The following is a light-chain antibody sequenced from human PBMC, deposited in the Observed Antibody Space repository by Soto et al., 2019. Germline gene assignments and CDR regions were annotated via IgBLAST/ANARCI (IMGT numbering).Light chain of an antibody. CDR1: QIVSSTY. CDR2: DAS. Sequence: EIVLTQSPGTLSLSPGERATLSCRASQIVSSTYLAWFQQKPGQAPRLLIYDASNRANGIPARFTGSGSGTDFTLTISSLGPEDFAVYFCQQRAGWPPTFGGGTK. J-gene: IGKJ4*01. CDR3: QQRAGWPPT. V-gene: IGKV3-11*01.